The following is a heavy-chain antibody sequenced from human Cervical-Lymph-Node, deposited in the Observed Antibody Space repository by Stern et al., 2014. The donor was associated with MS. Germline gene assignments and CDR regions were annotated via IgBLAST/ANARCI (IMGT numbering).Heavy chain of an antibody. CDR2: ISSSTNYI. Sequence: VQLVQSGGGLVKPGGSVRLSCAVSGFAFSSYTMNWVRQAPGKGLEGISSISSSTNYIYYADSVKGRFTVSRDNARNSLYLQMDSLRAEDTAVYYCARDQDSGFFSDFGWFDPWGQGTLVTVSS. V-gene: IGHV3-21*06. CDR3: ARDQDSGFFSDFGWFDP. D-gene: IGHD3-3*01. CDR1: GFAFSSYT. J-gene: IGHJ5*02.